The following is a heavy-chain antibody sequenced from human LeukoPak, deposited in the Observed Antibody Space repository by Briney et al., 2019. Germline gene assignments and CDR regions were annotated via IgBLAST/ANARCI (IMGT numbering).Heavy chain of an antibody. CDR2: ISSSGSTI. CDR1: GFTFSDYY. J-gene: IGHJ4*02. Sequence: PGGSLRPSCAASGFTFSDYYMSWIRQAPGKGLEWVSYISSSGSTIYYADSVKGRFTISRDNAKNSLYLQMNSLRAEDTAVYYCASIWFGEFSFDYWGQGTLVTVSS. D-gene: IGHD3-10*01. V-gene: IGHV3-11*01. CDR3: ASIWFGEFSFDY.